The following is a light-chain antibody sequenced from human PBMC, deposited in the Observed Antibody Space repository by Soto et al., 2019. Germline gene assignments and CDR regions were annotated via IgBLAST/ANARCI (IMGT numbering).Light chain of an antibody. J-gene: IGLJ1*01. CDR2: DVS. CDR3: SSYTSSSTSSSTLYV. CDR1: SSDVGDYNY. Sequence: QSVRTQAASVSGSPGQSITISCTGTSSDVGDYNYVSWYQQHPGKAPKLMIYDVSNRPSGVSNRFSGSKSGNTASLTISGLQAEDEADYYCSSYTSSSTSSSTLYVFGTGTKVTVL. V-gene: IGLV2-14*01.